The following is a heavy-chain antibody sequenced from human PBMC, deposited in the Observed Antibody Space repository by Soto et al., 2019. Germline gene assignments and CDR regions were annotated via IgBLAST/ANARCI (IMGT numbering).Heavy chain of an antibody. V-gene: IGHV3-30*18. J-gene: IGHJ6*02. Sequence: QVQLVESGGGVVQPGRSLRLSCAASGFTFSSYAMHWVRQAPGKGREWVAVMSFDGRNKYYGDSEKGRFTISRDNSKNTLYLQMDNLSTEDTAVYYCAKTTLPDYYYYYGVDVWGQGTTVTVSS. CDR1: GFTFSSYA. CDR2: MSFDGRNK. CDR3: AKTTLPDYYYYYGVDV.